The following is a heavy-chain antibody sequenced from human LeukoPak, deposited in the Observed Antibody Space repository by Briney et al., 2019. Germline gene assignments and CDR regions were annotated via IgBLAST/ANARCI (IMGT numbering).Heavy chain of an antibody. CDR3: ARGVECTNGVCYYFDNWFDP. D-gene: IGHD2-8*01. J-gene: IGHJ5*02. CDR1: GFTFSGSA. V-gene: IGHV3-73*01. CDR2: IRSKANSFVT. Sequence: GGSLRLSCAGSGFTFSGSALHWVRQAPGKGLEWIGRIRSKANSFVTVYTASVEGRFTISRDDSKNTAYLQMNSLRAEDTAVYYCARGVECTNGVCYYFDNWFDPWGQGTLVTVSS.